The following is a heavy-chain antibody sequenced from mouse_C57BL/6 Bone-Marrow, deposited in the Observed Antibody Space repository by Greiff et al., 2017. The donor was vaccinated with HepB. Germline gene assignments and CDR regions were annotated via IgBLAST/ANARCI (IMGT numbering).Heavy chain of an antibody. CDR3: ARSGSSWFAY. CDR1: GYTFTSYW. V-gene: IGHV1-69*01. CDR2: IDPSDSYT. J-gene: IGHJ3*01. Sequence: QVQLQQPGAELVMPGASVKLSCKASGYTFTSYWMHWVKQRPGQGLEWIGEIDPSDSYTNYNQKFKGKSTLTVDKSSSTAYMQLSSLTSVDSAVYYCARSGSSWFAYWGQGTLVTVSA. D-gene: IGHD3-2*02.